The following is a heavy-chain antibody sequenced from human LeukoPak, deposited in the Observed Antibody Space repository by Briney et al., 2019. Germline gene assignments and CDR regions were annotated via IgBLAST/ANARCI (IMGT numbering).Heavy chain of an antibody. V-gene: IGHV3-11*01. CDR3: ARGVDDFWSGYPIDY. Sequence: GGSLRLSCAASGFTFSDYYMNWIRQAPGKGLGWVSYISSSGSNKYYADSVKGRFTISRDNAKNSLFLQMNGLRAEDTAVYYCARGVDDFWSGYPIDYWGQGTLVTVSS. D-gene: IGHD3-3*01. J-gene: IGHJ4*02. CDR1: GFTFSDYY. CDR2: ISSSGSNK.